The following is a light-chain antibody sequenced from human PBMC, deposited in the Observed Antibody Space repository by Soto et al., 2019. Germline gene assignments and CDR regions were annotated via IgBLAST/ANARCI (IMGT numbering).Light chain of an antibody. V-gene: IGKV3-11*01. Sequence: EIVLTQSPATLSLSPGERATLSCRASQSVGIYLAWYQHKPGQAPRLLIYDASKRVTGIPARFSGSGSGTDFTLTISSLEPEDFAVHYCQQRSASSTFGQGTNLEI. J-gene: IGKJ2*01. CDR1: QSVGIY. CDR2: DAS. CDR3: QQRSASST.